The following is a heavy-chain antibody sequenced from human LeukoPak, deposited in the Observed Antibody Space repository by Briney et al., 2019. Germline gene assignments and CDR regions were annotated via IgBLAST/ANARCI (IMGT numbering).Heavy chain of an antibody. V-gene: IGHV4-59*01. Sequence: SETLSLTCTVSGGSISSYYWSWIRQPPGKGLEWIGYIYYSGSTNYNPSLKSRVTMSVDTSKNRFSLKLSSVTTADTAVYYCARHYYDSSGYLRAFDYWGQGTLVTVSS. CDR2: IYYSGST. CDR1: GGSISSYY. D-gene: IGHD3-22*01. J-gene: IGHJ4*02. CDR3: ARHYYDSSGYLRAFDY.